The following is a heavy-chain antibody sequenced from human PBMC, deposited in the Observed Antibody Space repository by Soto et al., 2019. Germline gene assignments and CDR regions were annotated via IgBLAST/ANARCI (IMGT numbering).Heavy chain of an antibody. V-gene: IGHV3-21*01. CDR1: GFTFSGHT. Sequence: EVQLVESGGGLVKPGGSLRLACAASGFTFSGHTINWVRQAPGKGLEWVSSVSSSSSYIYYVDSVKGRFTVSRDNAEESLYLQMHSLRAEDTAIYYCARCMGFDGSGYAFFDSWGQGTLVTVSS. D-gene: IGHD3-10*01. CDR3: ARCMGFDGSGYAFFDS. CDR2: VSSSSSYI. J-gene: IGHJ4*02.